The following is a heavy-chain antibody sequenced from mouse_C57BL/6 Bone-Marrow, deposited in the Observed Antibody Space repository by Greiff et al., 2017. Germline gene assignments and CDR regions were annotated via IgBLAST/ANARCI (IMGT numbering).Heavy chain of an antibody. CDR2: IDPENGDT. Sequence: EVQLQQSGAELVRPGASVKLSCTASGFNIKDDYMHWVKQRPEQGLEWIGWIDPENGDTEYASKFQGKATITADTSSNTAYLQLSSLTSEDTAVYYCTTCLPTRVAGFAYWGQGTLVTVSA. D-gene: IGHD2-12*01. CDR1: GFNIKDDY. J-gene: IGHJ3*01. CDR3: TTCLPTRVAGFAY. V-gene: IGHV14-4*01.